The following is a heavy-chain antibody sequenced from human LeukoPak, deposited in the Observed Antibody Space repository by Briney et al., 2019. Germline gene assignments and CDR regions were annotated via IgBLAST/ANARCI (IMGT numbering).Heavy chain of an antibody. D-gene: IGHD5-24*01. V-gene: IGHV3-66*01. CDR1: GFTVSSNF. CDR3: ASRDKGYYYGMDV. Sequence: PGGSLRLSCAASGFTVSSNFMMWVRQAPGKGLEWVSVIHGGGSTYYADSAKGRLTISRDNSKNTLYLQMNSLRAEDTAIYYCASRDKGYYYGMDVWGQGTTVTVSS. J-gene: IGHJ6*02. CDR2: IHGGGST.